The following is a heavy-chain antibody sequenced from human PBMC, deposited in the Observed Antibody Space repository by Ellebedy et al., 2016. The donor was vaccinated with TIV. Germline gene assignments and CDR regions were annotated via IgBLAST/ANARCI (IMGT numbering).Heavy chain of an antibody. CDR3: ASHYDNGDYVRYFQY. D-gene: IGHD4-17*01. V-gene: IGHV1-18*04. CDR2: ISGDKGDT. CDR1: GYTFTNYD. J-gene: IGHJ1*01. Sequence: AASVKVSCKASGYTFTNYDISWVRPAPGEGLEWLGWISGDKGDTHYAQKFQGRVAMTTDTSTSTAYMELRSLRSDDTAVYYCASHYDNGDYVRYFQYWGQGTLVTVSS.